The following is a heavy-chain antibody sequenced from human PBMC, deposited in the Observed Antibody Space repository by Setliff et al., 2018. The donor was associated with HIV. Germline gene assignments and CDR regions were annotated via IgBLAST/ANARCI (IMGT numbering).Heavy chain of an antibody. V-gene: IGHV4-34*01. Sequence: PSETLSLTCAVYGESFSGYYWSWIRQPPGKGLEWIGEINHSGSINYNPSLKSRVTMSVDTSKNQFSLRLSSVTAADTAVYYCVRQGAVTGHSFDSWGPGALVTVSS. J-gene: IGHJ4*02. CDR2: INHSGSI. CDR1: GESFSGYY. D-gene: IGHD6-19*01. CDR3: VRQGAVTGHSFDS.